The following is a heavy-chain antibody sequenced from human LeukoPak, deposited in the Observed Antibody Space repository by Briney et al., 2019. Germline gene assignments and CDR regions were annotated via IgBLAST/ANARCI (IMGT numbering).Heavy chain of an antibody. D-gene: IGHD3-22*01. Sequence: PGGSLRLSCAASGSISSNHYMTWVRQAPGKGLEWVSVIYSVGSTYYADSVKGRFTISRDISKNTLYLQMNSLRAEDTAVYYCARDLDYYDSSGYFDYWGQGTLVTVSS. CDR3: ARDLDYYDSSGYFDY. CDR2: IYSVGST. V-gene: IGHV3-66*01. CDR1: GSISSNHY. J-gene: IGHJ4*02.